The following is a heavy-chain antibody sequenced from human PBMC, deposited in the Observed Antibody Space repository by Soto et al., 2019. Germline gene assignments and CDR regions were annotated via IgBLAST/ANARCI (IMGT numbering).Heavy chain of an antibody. D-gene: IGHD6-6*01. J-gene: IGHJ5*02. V-gene: IGHV3-11*01. Sequence: QVQLVESGGGLVKPGGSLRLSCAASGFTFSDYYMSWIRQAPGKGLEWVSYISSSGSTIYYADSVKGRFTISRDNAKNSLYLQMNSLRAEDTAVYYCARWSLEYSNSPGNTQNWFDPWGQGTLVTVSS. CDR1: GFTFSDYY. CDR3: ARWSLEYSNSPGNTQNWFDP. CDR2: ISSSGSTI.